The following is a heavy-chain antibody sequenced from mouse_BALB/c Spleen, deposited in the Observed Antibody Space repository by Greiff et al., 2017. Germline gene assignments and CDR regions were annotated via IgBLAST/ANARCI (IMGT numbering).Heavy chain of an antibody. J-gene: IGHJ2*01. CDR3: ARGQHYYGQYYFDY. CDR1: GFTFSSYA. D-gene: IGHD1-2*01. V-gene: IGHV5-6-5*01. Sequence: EVQLVESGGGLVKPGGSLKLSCAASGFTFSSYAMSWVRQTPEKRLEWVASISSGGSTYYPDSVKGRFTISRDNARNILYLQMSSLRSEDTAMYYCARGQHYYGQYYFDYWGQGTTLTVSS. CDR2: ISSGGST.